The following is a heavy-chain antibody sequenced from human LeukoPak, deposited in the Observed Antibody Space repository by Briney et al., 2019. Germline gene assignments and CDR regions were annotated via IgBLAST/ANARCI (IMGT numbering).Heavy chain of an antibody. V-gene: IGHV3-53*01. CDR2: IYSGGST. D-gene: IGHD1-26*01. CDR3: AREAYSGSYFDY. Sequence: PGGSLRLSCAASGFTVSSNYMSWVRQAPGKGLEWVSVIYSGGSTYYADSVKGRFTISRDNLKNTLYLQMNSLRAEDTAVYYCAREAYSGSYFDYWGQGTLVTVSS. CDR1: GFTVSSNY. J-gene: IGHJ4*02.